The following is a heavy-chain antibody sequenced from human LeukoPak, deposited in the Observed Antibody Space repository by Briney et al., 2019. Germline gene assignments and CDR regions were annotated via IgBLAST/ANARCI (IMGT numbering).Heavy chain of an antibody. CDR3: ARVASSAADTYWYFDL. J-gene: IGHJ2*01. CDR1: GGSISSYY. V-gene: IGHV4-4*07. Sequence: SETLSLTCTVSGGSISSYYWSWIRQPAGKGLEWIGRIYTSGSTNYNPSLKSRVTMSVDTSKNQFSLKLSSVTAADTAVYYCARVASSAADTYWYFDLWGRGTLVTVSS. CDR2: IYTSGST. D-gene: IGHD6-13*01.